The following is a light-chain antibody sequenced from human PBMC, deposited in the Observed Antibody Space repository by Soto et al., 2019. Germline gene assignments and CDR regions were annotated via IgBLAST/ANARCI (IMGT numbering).Light chain of an antibody. Sequence: DIQLTQSPSFLSASVGDRVTLACRASQDITSYLAWYQQKPGKAPKLLIYAASTLQSGVPSRFSGSGSGTEITLTISSLQPEDFATYYCQQLISYPVTFGGGTKVEIK. J-gene: IGKJ4*01. V-gene: IGKV1-9*01. CDR3: QQLISYPVT. CDR2: AAS. CDR1: QDITSY.